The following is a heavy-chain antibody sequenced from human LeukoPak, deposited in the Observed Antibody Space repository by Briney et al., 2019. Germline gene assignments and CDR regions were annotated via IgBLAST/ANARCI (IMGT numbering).Heavy chain of an antibody. V-gene: IGHV3-11*01. Sequence: GGSLRLSCAASGFTFSDYYMSWIRQAPGKGLEWVSYISSSGSTIYYADSVKGRFTISRDNAKNSLYLQMNSLRAEDTATHYCARGLPATLLDYWGQGTLVTVSS. CDR1: GFTFSDYY. J-gene: IGHJ4*02. D-gene: IGHD2-2*01. CDR2: ISSSGSTI. CDR3: ARGLPATLLDY.